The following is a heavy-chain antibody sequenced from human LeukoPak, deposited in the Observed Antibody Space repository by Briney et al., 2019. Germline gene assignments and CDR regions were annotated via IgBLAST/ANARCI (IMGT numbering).Heavy chain of an antibody. CDR1: GFTFSNYG. CDR2: ISGSGDRT. Sequence: GGSLRLSCIASGFTFSNYGMSWVRQAPGKGLEWVSIISGSGDRTLHADSVKGRFTISRDNSKNTLYLQMNSLRAEDTAVYYCAREAAYYDILTGLRAGYFDYWGQGTLVTVSS. V-gene: IGHV3-23*01. J-gene: IGHJ4*02. D-gene: IGHD3-9*01. CDR3: AREAAYYDILTGLRAGYFDY.